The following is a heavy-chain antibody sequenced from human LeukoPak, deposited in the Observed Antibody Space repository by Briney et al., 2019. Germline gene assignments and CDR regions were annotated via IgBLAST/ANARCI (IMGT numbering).Heavy chain of an antibody. CDR3: GRCLSAGGTCYSLDY. D-gene: IGHD2-21*02. V-gene: IGHV1-69*05. CDR2: IIPIFSTA. J-gene: IGHJ4*02. CDR1: GGTFNSYA. Sequence: GASVKVSCKASGGTFNSYAISWERQAPGQGLEWMGGIIPIFSTANYAQQFQGRVTITTDESTSTAYMELSSLRSEDTAVYYCGRCLSAGGTCYSLDYWGQGTLVTVSS.